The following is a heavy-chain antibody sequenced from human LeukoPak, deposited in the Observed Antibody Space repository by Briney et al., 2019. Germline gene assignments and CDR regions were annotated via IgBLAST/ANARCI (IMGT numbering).Heavy chain of an antibody. CDR3: ARNEPIVGATWFYDN. V-gene: IGHV1-2*02. CDR2: ISPNSGGT. CDR1: GYTFTGYY. Sequence: ASVKVSCKASGYTFTGYYMHWVRQAPGLGLEWMGWISPNSGGTNYAQKFQGRVTMTRDTSINTAYMELSRLTSDDTAVYYCARNEPIVGATWFYDNWGQGTLVTVSA. J-gene: IGHJ4*02. D-gene: IGHD1-26*01.